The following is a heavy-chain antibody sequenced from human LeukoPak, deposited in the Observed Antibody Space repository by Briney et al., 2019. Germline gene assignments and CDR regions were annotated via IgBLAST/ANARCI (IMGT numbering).Heavy chain of an antibody. D-gene: IGHD3-22*01. Sequence: GESLKISCKGSGYSFTSYWIGWVRQMPGKGLEWMGIIYPGDSDTRYSPSFQGQVTISADKSISTAYLQRSSLKASDTAMYHCAGADGSGYYGIDYWGQGTLVTVSS. J-gene: IGHJ4*02. V-gene: IGHV5-51*01. CDR3: AGADGSGYYGIDY. CDR2: IYPGDSDT. CDR1: GYSFTSYW.